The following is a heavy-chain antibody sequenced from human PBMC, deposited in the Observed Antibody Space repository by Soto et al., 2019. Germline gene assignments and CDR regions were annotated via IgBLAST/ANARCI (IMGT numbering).Heavy chain of an antibody. D-gene: IGHD6-19*01. J-gene: IGHJ6*02. V-gene: IGHV3-21*01. CDR1: GFTFSNYT. CDR2: ISRSSRNI. Sequence: EVQLVESGGGLVKPGGSLTLSCAASGFTFSNYTMNWVRQAPGKGLEWVSSISRSSRNIYYADSVKGRFTISRDNAKNALYLHMNSLRAGDTAVYSCARDLKVAGTNSFYYYGMDVWGQGTTVTVSS. CDR3: ARDLKVAGTNSFYYYGMDV.